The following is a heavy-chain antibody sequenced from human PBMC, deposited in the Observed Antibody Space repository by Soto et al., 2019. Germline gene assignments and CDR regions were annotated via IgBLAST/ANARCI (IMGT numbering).Heavy chain of an antibody. CDR3: ASSETVAGPAFDI. CDR2: ISAYNGNT. V-gene: IGHV1-18*01. Sequence: GASVKVSCKASGYTFTSYGISWVRQAPGQGLEWMGWISAYNGNTNYAQKLQGRVTMTIDTSTSTAYMELRSLRSDDTAVYYCASSETVAGPAFDIWGQGTMVTVSS. CDR1: GYTFTSYG. J-gene: IGHJ3*02. D-gene: IGHD6-19*01.